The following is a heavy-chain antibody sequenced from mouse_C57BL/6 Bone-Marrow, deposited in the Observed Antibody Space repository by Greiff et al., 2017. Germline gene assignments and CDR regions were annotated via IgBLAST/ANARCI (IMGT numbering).Heavy chain of an antibody. CDR2: INPSSGYT. Sequence: VKLMESGADLAKPGASVKLSCKASGYTFPSYWMHWVKQRPGPGLEWIGYINPSSGYTKYNQTLKDKATLTADKSSSTAYMQLSSLTYEDSAVYYCARGNYGSSYPNWYFDVWGTGTTVTVAS. V-gene: IGHV1-7*01. J-gene: IGHJ1*03. CDR3: ARGNYGSSYPNWYFDV. CDR1: GYTFPSYW. D-gene: IGHD1-1*01.